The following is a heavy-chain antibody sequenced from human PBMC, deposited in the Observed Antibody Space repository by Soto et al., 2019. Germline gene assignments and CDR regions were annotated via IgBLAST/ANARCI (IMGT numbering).Heavy chain of an antibody. CDR2: IDPSDSYT. V-gene: IGHV5-10-1*01. D-gene: IGHD3-22*01. Sequence: PGESLKISCKGSGYSFTSYWISWVRQMPWKGLEWMGRIDPSDSYTNYSPSFQGHVTISADKSISTAYLQWSSLKASDTAMYYCARHPPDYYDETSSGAFDIWGQGTMVTVSS. CDR3: ARHPPDYYDETSSGAFDI. J-gene: IGHJ3*02. CDR1: GYSFTSYW.